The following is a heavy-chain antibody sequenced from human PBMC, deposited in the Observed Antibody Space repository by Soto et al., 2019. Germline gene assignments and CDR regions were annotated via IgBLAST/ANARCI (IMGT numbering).Heavy chain of an antibody. CDR1: GGSISSGGYS. Sequence: SETLSLTCDVSGGSISSGGYSWSWIRKPPGKGLESIGYIYHSGSTYYNHSLRSRVSISVDTSKNQFSLTLRSVTAADTAVYFCERGPLYYDDASGQYYRGPFDSWGQGSLVTVSS. CDR2: IYHSGST. D-gene: IGHD3-22*01. V-gene: IGHV4-30-2*01. J-gene: IGHJ4*02. CDR3: ERGPLYYDDASGQYYRGPFDS.